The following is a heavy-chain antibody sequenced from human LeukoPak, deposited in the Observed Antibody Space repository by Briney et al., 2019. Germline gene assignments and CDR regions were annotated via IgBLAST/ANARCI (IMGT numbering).Heavy chain of an antibody. CDR3: AIIDYGDSRGWYFDL. V-gene: IGHV1-8*01. D-gene: IGHD4-17*01. Sequence: ASVKVSCKASGYTFTSYDINWVRQATGHGLEWMGWMNPNSGNTGYAQKFQGRVTMTRNTSISTAYMELSSLRSEDTAVYYCAIIDYGDSRGWYFDLWGRGTLVTVSS. J-gene: IGHJ2*01. CDR2: MNPNSGNT. CDR1: GYTFTSYD.